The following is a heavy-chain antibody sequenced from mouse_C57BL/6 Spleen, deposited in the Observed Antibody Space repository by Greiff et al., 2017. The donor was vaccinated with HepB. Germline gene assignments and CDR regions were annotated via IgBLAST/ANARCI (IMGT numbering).Heavy chain of an antibody. D-gene: IGHD1-1*01. Sequence: VKLQQPGAELVKPGASVKMSCKASGYTFTSYWITWVKQRPGQGLEWIGDIYPGSGSTNYNEKFKSKATLTVDTSSSTAYMQLSSLTSEDSAVYYCAREGVLRQFFYFDYWGQGTTLTVSS. CDR3: AREGVLRQFFYFDY. J-gene: IGHJ2*01. CDR2: IYPGSGST. CDR1: GYTFTSYW. V-gene: IGHV1-55*01.